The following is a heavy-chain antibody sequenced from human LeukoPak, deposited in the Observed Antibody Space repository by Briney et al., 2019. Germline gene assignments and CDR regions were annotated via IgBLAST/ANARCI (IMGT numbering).Heavy chain of an antibody. CDR3: ARIPGGYFDY. V-gene: IGHV1-18*01. D-gene: IGHD2-15*01. CDR1: GYTFSSYG. Sequence: ASVKVSCKASGYTFSSYGISWVRQAPGQGLEWTGWISTYNGNTNYAQKLQGRVTMTTDTSTSTAYMELRSLRSDDTAVYYCARIPGGYFDYWGQGTLVTVSS. CDR2: ISTYNGNT. J-gene: IGHJ4*02.